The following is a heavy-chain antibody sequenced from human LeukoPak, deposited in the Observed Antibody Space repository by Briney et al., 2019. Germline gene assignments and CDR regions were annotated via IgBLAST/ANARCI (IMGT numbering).Heavy chain of an antibody. CDR2: IYYSGST. Sequence: SETLSLTCTVPGGSISSYYWSWIRQPPGKGLEWIGYIYYSGSTNYNPSLKSRVTISVDTSKNQFSLKLSSVTAADTAVYYCARAREGSSGHFDYWGQGTLVTVSS. D-gene: IGHD3-22*01. J-gene: IGHJ4*02. CDR1: GGSISSYY. CDR3: ARAREGSSGHFDY. V-gene: IGHV4-59*01.